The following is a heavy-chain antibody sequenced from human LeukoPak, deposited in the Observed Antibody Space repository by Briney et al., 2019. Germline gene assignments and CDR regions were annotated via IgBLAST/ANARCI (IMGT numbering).Heavy chain of an antibody. D-gene: IGHD3-22*01. CDR3: ASRAPAYYYDSSGYYYSDAFDI. CDR2: ISSSSSYI. V-gene: IGHV3-21*01. CDR1: GFTFSSYS. Sequence: GGSLRPSCAASGFTFSSYSMNWVRQAPGKGLEWVSSISSSSSYIYYADSVKGRFTISRDNAKNSLYLQMNSLRAEDTAVYYCASRAPAYYYDSSGYYYSDAFDIWGQGTMVTVSS. J-gene: IGHJ3*02.